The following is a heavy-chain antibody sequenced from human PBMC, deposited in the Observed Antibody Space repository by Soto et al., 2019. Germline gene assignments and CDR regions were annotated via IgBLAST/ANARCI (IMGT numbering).Heavy chain of an antibody. J-gene: IGHJ6*03. CDR1: GFTFSSYA. D-gene: IGHD3-3*01. CDR2: ISGSGGST. V-gene: IGHV3-23*01. CDR3: AKDQSMGKVYDFWSGYYGSYYYYMDV. Sequence: GGSLRLSCAASGFTFSSYAMSWVRQAPGKGLEWVSAISGSGGSTYYADSVKGRFTISRDNSKNTLYLQMNSLRAEDTAVYYCAKDQSMGKVYDFWSGYYGSYYYYMDVWGKGTTVTVSS.